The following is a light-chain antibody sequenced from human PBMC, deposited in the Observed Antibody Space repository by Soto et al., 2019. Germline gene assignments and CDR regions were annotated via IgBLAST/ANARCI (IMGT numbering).Light chain of an antibody. V-gene: IGKV1D-16*01. Sequence: DIQMTQYPSSVSASVGDRVTITCRASQGISSWLAWYQQKPGKAPKLLIYAASSLQSGVPSRFSGSGSGTEFTLSISSLQADDFASYYCQHYMSYPWTFGRGTKVDIK. CDR3: QHYMSYPWT. J-gene: IGKJ1*01. CDR1: QGISSW. CDR2: AAS.